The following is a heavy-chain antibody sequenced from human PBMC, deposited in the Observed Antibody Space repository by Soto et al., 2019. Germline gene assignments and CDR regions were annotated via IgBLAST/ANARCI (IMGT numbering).Heavy chain of an antibody. J-gene: IGHJ4*02. CDR3: ARDRGDSSGLDY. V-gene: IGHV4-30-4*01. Sequence: SETLSLTCAVSGYSISSGYYWSWIRQPPGRGLEWIGYIYYSGSTYYNPSLKSRVTISVDTSKNQFSLKLSSVTAADTAVYYCARDRGDSSGLDYWGQGTLVTVSS. D-gene: IGHD3-22*01. CDR1: GYSISSGYY. CDR2: IYYSGST.